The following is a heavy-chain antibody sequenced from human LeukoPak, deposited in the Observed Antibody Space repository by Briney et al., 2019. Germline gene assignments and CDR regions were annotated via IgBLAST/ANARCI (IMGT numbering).Heavy chain of an antibody. J-gene: IGHJ5*02. CDR2: INHDGSST. V-gene: IGHV3-74*01. Sequence: PGGSLRLSCAASGFTFTNYWMHWVRQVPGKGLVRVSHINHDGSSTNYADSVKGRFTISRDNAKNTLYLQMNSLTAEDTAVYYCARDLGYNSASWGQGTLVTVSS. D-gene: IGHD5-18*01. CDR3: ARDLGYNSAS. CDR1: GFTFTNYW.